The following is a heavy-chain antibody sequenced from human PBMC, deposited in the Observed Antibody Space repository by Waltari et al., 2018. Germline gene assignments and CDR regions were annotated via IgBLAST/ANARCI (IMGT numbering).Heavy chain of an antibody. Sequence: EVQLVESGGGLVQPGRSLRLSCAASGFTFDDYAMHWVRQAPGKGLEWVSSIGSRGNYIYYADSVKGRFTISRDNAKNSLYLQMNSLRAEDTAVFYCARAMGETYFDYWGQGTLVTVSS. D-gene: IGHD3-16*01. V-gene: IGHV3-21*01. CDR1: GFTFDDYA. J-gene: IGHJ4*02. CDR3: ARAMGETYFDY. CDR2: IGSRGNYI.